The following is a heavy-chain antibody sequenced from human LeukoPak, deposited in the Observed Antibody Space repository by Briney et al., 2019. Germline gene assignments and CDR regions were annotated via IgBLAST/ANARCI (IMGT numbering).Heavy chain of an antibody. CDR2: INRGGST. Sequence: SETLSLTCAVYGGSFSGYYWSWIRQPPGKGLEWIGEINRGGSTNYNPSLTSRVTISVDSSKNQFSLKLSSVTAADTAVYYCASGRGSGSYFDGDWGQGTLVTVSS. J-gene: IGHJ4*02. CDR1: GGSFSGYY. CDR3: ASGRGSGSYFDGD. D-gene: IGHD3-10*01. V-gene: IGHV4-34*01.